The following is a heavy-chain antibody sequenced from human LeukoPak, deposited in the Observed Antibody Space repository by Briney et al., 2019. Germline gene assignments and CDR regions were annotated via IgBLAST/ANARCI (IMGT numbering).Heavy chain of an antibody. V-gene: IGHV1-3*01. J-gene: IGHJ5*02. CDR1: GYTFTSYD. Sequence: ASVKVSCKASGYTFTSYDINWVRQAPGQRLEWMGWINAGNGNTKYSQKFQGRVTITRDTSASTAYMELSSLRSEDTAVYYCARAYSSGWLFWFDPWGQGTLVTVSS. CDR2: INAGNGNT. CDR3: ARAYSSGWLFWFDP. D-gene: IGHD6-19*01.